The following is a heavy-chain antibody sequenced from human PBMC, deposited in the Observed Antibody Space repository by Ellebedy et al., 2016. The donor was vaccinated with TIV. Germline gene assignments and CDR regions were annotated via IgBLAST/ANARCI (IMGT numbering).Heavy chain of an antibody. J-gene: IGHJ6*02. CDR3: ARGLSGYDYVSYYYYGMDV. CDR2: ISYDGSNK. Sequence: GESLKISCAASGFTFSSYAMHWVRQAPGKGLEWVAVISYDGSNKYYADSVKGRFTISRDNSKNTLYLQMNSLRAEDTAVYYCARGLSGYDYVSYYYYGMDVWGQGTTVTVSS. CDR1: GFTFSSYA. D-gene: IGHD5-12*01. V-gene: IGHV3-30-3*01.